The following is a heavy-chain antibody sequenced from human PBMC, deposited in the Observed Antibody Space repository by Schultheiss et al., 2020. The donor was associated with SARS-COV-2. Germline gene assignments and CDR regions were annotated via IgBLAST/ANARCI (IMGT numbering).Heavy chain of an antibody. CDR2: ISYDGSNK. CDR1: GFTFSSYA. CDR3: VKGRSPV. J-gene: IGHJ4*02. Sequence: GGSLRLSCAASGFTFSSYAMHWVRQAPGKGLEWVAVISYDGSNKYYADSVKGRFTISRDNDKNLVFLQMNSLRGDDTAIYYCVKGRSPVWGQGTLVTVSS. V-gene: IGHV3-30*04.